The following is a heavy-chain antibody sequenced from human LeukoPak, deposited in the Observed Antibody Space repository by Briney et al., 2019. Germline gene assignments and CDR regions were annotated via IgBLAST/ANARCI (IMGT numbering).Heavy chain of an antibody. CDR1: GFTFSSYG. CDR3: SKDGRSSTPGY. J-gene: IGHJ4*02. CDR2: IRGSGSDI. Sequence: GGSLRLSCAASGFTFSSYGMHWVRQAPGKGLEWVSSIRGSGSDIYYTDSVKGRFTISTDNSKTTLYLQMNSLRADDTAVYYCSKDGRSSTPGYWGQGTLVTVSS. D-gene: IGHD2-2*01. V-gene: IGHV3-23*01.